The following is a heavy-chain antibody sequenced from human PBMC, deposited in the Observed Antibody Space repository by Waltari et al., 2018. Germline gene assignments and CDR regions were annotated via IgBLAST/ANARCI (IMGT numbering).Heavy chain of an antibody. V-gene: IGHV4-39*07. Sequence: QLQLRESGPGLLKPSETLSLTCSVSGDSIGSGYYYWGWIRQAPGKGLEWIGSIDFAGSTYYNPSLKSRLTRSVDTSKNQFSLRLSSVTAADTAVYYWAREVGGSSWSTTPRGDAFDIWGQGTMVTVSS. CDR1: GDSIGSGYYY. D-gene: IGHD6-13*01. CDR3: AREVGGSSWSTTPRGDAFDI. J-gene: IGHJ3*02. CDR2: IDFAGST.